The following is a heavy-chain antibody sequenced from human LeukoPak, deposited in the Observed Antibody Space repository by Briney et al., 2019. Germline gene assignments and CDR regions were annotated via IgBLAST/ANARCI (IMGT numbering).Heavy chain of an antibody. CDR1: GFTFSSYW. CDR2: IKQDGSEK. Sequence: GGSLTLSCAASGFTFSSYWMSWVRQAPGKGLEWVANIKQDGSEKYYVDSVKGRFTISRDNAKNSLYLQMNSLRAEDTAVYYCARDDCSSISCYHNWFDPWGQGTLVTVSS. J-gene: IGHJ5*02. CDR3: ARDDCSSISCYHNWFDP. V-gene: IGHV3-7*01. D-gene: IGHD2-2*01.